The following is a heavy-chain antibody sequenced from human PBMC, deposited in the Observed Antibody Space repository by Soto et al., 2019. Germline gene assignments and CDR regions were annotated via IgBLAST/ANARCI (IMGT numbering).Heavy chain of an antibody. CDR2: IDTSGTKI. V-gene: IGHV3-11*01. CDR3: ASHYDMWSGYLSPVDY. Sequence: QVQLVESGGDLVKPGGSLRLSCAASGYTFSDYYMCWIRQAPGKGLEWISYIDTSGTKIYYADSVKGRFTITRDNAKNSLYPEMNSLRDEDTAVYYCASHYDMWSGYLSPVDYWGQGTLVTVSS. J-gene: IGHJ4*02. D-gene: IGHD3-3*01. CDR1: GYTFSDYY.